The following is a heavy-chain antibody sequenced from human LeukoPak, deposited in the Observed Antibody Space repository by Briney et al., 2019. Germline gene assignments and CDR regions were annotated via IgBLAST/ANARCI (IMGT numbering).Heavy chain of an antibody. CDR3: VSSRGFSYGYFDY. D-gene: IGHD5-18*01. CDR2: IDYSKNT. CDR1: GGSISSSSAY. V-gene: IGHV4-39*01. J-gene: IGHJ4*02. Sequence: SETLSLTCTVSGGSISSSSAYWGWIRQPPGKGLEWIGSIDYSKNTYYNPSLKSRITIAADTSKNQFSLTLGFVSGTDTAVDYCVSSRGFSYGYFDYWGQGNLVTVSA.